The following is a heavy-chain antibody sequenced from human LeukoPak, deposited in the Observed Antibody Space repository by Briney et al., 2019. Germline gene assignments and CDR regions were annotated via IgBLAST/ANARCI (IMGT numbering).Heavy chain of an antibody. Sequence: PGESFRLSCTASGFTFSNAYMSWVRQAPGKGLEWVGRIKSETGGGTTNYAAPVKGRFTISRDDSKNTLYLQMNSLKIEDTAVYYCATSGEHWDVFDYWGQGALVTISS. V-gene: IGHV3-15*01. CDR3: ATSGEHWDVFDY. J-gene: IGHJ4*02. D-gene: IGHD1-1*01. CDR2: IKSETGGGTT. CDR1: GFTFSNAY.